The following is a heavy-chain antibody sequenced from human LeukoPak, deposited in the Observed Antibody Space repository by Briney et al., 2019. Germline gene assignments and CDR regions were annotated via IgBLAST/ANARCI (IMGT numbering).Heavy chain of an antibody. Sequence: SWVRQAPGKGLEWIGYIYYSGSTYYNPSLKSRVTISVDTSKNQFSLKLSSVTAADTAVYYCASSLEMAATSFDYWGQGTLVTVSS. CDR3: ASSLEMAATSFDY. J-gene: IGHJ4*02. D-gene: IGHD5-24*01. V-gene: IGHV4-31*02. CDR2: IYYSGST.